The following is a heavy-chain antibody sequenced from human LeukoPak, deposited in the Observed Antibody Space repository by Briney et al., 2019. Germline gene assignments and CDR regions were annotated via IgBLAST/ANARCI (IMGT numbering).Heavy chain of an antibody. CDR2: IYYSGST. CDR1: GGSISSSSYY. J-gene: IGHJ4*02. Sequence: KPSETLSLTCTVSGGSISSSSYYWGWIRQPPGKGLEWIGSIYYSGSTYYNPSLKSRVTISVDTSKNQFSLKLSSVTAADTAVYYCARAVVAATPVDYWGQGTLVTVSS. V-gene: IGHV4-39*07. CDR3: ARAVVAATPVDY. D-gene: IGHD2-15*01.